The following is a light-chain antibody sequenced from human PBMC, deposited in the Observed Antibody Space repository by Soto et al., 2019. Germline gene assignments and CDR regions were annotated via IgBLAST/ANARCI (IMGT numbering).Light chain of an antibody. V-gene: IGLV2-23*02. CDR1: NSDVGSYNL. J-gene: IGLJ1*01. CDR3: FSYAGDSVYV. Sequence: ALTQPASVSGSPRQSITISCTGTNSDVGSYNLVSWFQQHPGKAPKLVIYEVSKRPSGVSDRFSGSKSGNTASLTISGLQAEDEADYYCFSYAGDSVYVFGTGTKVTVL. CDR2: EVS.